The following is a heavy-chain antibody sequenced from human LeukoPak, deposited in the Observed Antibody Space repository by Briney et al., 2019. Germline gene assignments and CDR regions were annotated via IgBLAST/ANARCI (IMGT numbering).Heavy chain of an antibody. J-gene: IGHJ4*02. CDR1: GFTFDDYG. Sequence: GGSLRLSCAASGFTFDDYGMSWVRQAPGKGLEWVSGINWNGGSTGYADSVKGRFTISRDNARKSMYLQMNSLRDEDTAVYYCARSYDDYEGVDYWGQGTLVTVSS. D-gene: IGHD4-17*01. CDR2: INWNGGST. CDR3: ARSYDDYEGVDY. V-gene: IGHV3-20*04.